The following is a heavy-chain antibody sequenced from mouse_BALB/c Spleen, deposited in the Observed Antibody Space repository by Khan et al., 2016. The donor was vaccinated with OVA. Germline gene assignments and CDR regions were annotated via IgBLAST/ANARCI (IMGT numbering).Heavy chain of an antibody. CDR3: ARDRGGFDSYYFDY. V-gene: IGHV3-5*02. CDR1: GISITTGNYR. J-gene: IGHJ2*01. Sequence: EVQLQESGPGLVKPSQTVSLTCTVTGISITTGNYRWSWIRHFPGNKLEWIGYLYYSGTTTYNPSLPSRTTITRDTSKNRFFLEMNSLPSEVTATYYCARDRGGFDSYYFDYWGQGTALTVSS. CDR2: LYYSGTT. D-gene: IGHD2-2*01.